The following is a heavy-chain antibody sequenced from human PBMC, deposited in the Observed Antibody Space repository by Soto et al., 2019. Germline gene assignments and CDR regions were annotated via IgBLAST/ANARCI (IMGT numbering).Heavy chain of an antibody. Sequence: QVQLVQSGAEVKKPXASVXXSCXXSGXTFXSXAXXXVRXXXXQXXXWMGWINAGNGNTKYSQKFQGRVTITRDTSASTAYMELSSLRSEDTAVYYCARDSSGWYSGWFDPWGQGTLVTVSS. CDR1: GXTFXSXA. CDR2: INAGNGNT. CDR3: ARDSSGWYSGWFDP. D-gene: IGHD6-19*01. J-gene: IGHJ5*02. V-gene: IGHV1-3*01.